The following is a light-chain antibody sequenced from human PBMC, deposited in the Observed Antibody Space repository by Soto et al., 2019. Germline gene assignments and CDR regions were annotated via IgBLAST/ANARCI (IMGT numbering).Light chain of an antibody. V-gene: IGKV3-11*01. Sequence: EIVLAQSPATLSLSPGEIATLSCRASQSVSIYLAWYQQKPGQAPSLLIYDASNRATGIPARFSGSGSGTDFTLTISSLEPEDLAVYYYQQRSNWPPKTTFGQGTRLEIK. CDR3: QQRSNWPPKTT. J-gene: IGKJ5*01. CDR2: DAS. CDR1: QSVSIY.